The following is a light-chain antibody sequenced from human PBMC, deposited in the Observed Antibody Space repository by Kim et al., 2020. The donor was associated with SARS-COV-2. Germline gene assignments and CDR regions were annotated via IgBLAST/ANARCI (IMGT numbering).Light chain of an antibody. V-gene: IGKV3-20*01. CDR3: QQYATSPLT. Sequence: EVVLTQSPGTLSLSPGERANLSCRASQSVGISSLAWYQQKPGQAPRLLIYGVSSRATGIPDRFSGSGSGTDFTLTISRLEPEDFAVYHCQQYATSPLTFGQGTKVDIK. CDR2: GVS. CDR1: QSVGISS. J-gene: IGKJ1*01.